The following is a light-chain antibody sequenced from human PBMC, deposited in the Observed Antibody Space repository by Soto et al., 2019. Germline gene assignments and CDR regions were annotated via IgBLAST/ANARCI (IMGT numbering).Light chain of an antibody. CDR1: QTISTY. J-gene: IGKJ1*01. CDR3: QQGYSTPWT. V-gene: IGKV1-39*01. CDR2: AAS. Sequence: IQMTQSPSSLSASVGDRVTITCRASQTISTYLHWYQQKSGEAPKLLIYAASNLQGGDPSSCSGSGAGAAFTRGINSLQPEDFATYYCQQGYSTPWTFGQGSRVEIK.